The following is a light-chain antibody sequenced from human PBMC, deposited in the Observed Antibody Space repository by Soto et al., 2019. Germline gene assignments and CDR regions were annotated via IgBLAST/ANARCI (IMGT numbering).Light chain of an antibody. CDR1: QSDSTF. CDR2: DAS. CDR3: QQRSSWRVT. V-gene: IGKV3-11*01. J-gene: IGKJ4*01. Sequence: EIVLTQFPATLSLSPGERATLSCRASQSDSTFLAWYQQKPGQAPRLVVYDASKRATGIPARFSGSGSGTDFTLTISSLEPEDFAVYYCQQRSSWRVTFGGGTKVEIK.